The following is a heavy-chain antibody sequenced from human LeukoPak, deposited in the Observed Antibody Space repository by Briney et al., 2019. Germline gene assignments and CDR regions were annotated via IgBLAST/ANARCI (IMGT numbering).Heavy chain of an antibody. CDR2: IKQDGSEK. D-gene: IGHD3-22*01. J-gene: IGHJ3*02. Sequence: SGGSLRLSCAASGFTFSSYWMSWVRQAPGKGLEWVANIKQDGSEKYYVDSVKGRFTISRDNAKNSLYLQMNSLRAEDMALYYCAKGTQYYYDSSGNDAFDIWGQGTMVTVSS. CDR3: AKGTQYYYDSSGNDAFDI. CDR1: GFTFSSYW. V-gene: IGHV3-7*03.